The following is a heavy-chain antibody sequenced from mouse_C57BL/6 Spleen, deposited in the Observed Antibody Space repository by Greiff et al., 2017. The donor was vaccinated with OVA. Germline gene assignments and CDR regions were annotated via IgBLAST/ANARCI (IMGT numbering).Heavy chain of an antibody. CDR3: TRTGTSWFAY. Sequence: VQLQQSGAELVRPGASVTLSCKASGYTFTDYEMHWVKQTPVHGLEWIGAFDPETGGTAYNQKFKGKAILTADTSSSTAYMELRSLTSEDSAVYYCTRTGTSWFAYWGQGTLVTVSA. V-gene: IGHV1-15*01. CDR1: GYTFTDYE. D-gene: IGHD4-1*01. CDR2: FDPETGGT. J-gene: IGHJ3*01.